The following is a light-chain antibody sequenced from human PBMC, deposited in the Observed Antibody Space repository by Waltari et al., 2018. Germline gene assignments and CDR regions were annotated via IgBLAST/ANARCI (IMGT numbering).Light chain of an antibody. Sequence: QSALTQPASVSGSPGQSIALSCTGASSDIVAYDTVSWYQQHPDKAPKLIIFDVNLRPAVLATRFSSSKSGNTASMTSAALPPEDDADYYCSSYVSTNTDVFGGGTKVTVL. CDR1: SSDIVAYDT. CDR3: SSYVSTNTDV. J-gene: IGLJ2*01. CDR2: DVN. V-gene: IGLV2-14*01.